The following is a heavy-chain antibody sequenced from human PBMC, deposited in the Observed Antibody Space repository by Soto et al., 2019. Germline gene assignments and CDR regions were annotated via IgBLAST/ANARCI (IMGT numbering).Heavy chain of an antibody. CDR2: TYYRSKWYS. J-gene: IGHJ6*02. Sequence: PSQTLSLTCAISGDSVSSNSAVWNWIRQSPSRGLEWLGRTYYRSKWYSDYAVSVKSRITINPDTSKNQFSLKLSSVTAADTAVYYCATREAGTYYYGMDVWGQGTTVTVSS. CDR1: GDSVSSNSAV. CDR3: ATREAGTYYYGMDV. V-gene: IGHV6-1*01. D-gene: IGHD6-19*01.